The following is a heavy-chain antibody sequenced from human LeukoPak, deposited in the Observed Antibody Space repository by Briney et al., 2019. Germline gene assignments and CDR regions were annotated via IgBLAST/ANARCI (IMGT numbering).Heavy chain of an antibody. CDR3: AREGGSGSYYYHYMDV. V-gene: IGHV1-69*13. CDR1: GGTFSSYA. D-gene: IGHD1-26*01. J-gene: IGHJ6*03. Sequence: SVKVSCKASGGTFSSYAISWVRQAPGQGLEWMGGIIPIFGTAIYAQKFQGRVTITADESTSTAYMELSSLRSEDTAVYYCAREGGSGSYYYHYMDVWGKGTTVTVSS. CDR2: IIPIFGTA.